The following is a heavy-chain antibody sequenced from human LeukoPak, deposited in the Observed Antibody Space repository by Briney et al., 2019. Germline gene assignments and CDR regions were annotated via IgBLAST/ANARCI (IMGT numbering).Heavy chain of an antibody. V-gene: IGHV3-30*18. Sequence: GGSLRLSCAASGFTFSSYGMRWVRQAPGKGLEWVAVISYDGSNKYYADSVKGRFTISRDNSKNTLYLQMNSLRAEDTAVYYCAKSQSYYDFWSGYYFDYWGQGTLVTVSS. J-gene: IGHJ4*02. CDR1: GFTFSSYG. D-gene: IGHD3-3*01. CDR3: AKSQSYYDFWSGYYFDY. CDR2: ISYDGSNK.